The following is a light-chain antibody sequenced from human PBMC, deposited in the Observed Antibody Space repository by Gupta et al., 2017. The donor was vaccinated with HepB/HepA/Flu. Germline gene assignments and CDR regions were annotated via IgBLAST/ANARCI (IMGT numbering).Light chain of an antibody. J-gene: IGLJ1*01. V-gene: IGLV3-19*01. CDR2: AKN. CDR1: SLRRYY. CDR3: HSRDRSGKHHV. Sequence: SSELTHHPAVSVALGQTVRVTCQGDSLRRYYATWYQQKPGQAPVLAIYAKNSRPSGIPDRFSGSTSGNTASLTITGAQAEDEADYYCHSRDRSGKHHVFGTGTKVTVL.